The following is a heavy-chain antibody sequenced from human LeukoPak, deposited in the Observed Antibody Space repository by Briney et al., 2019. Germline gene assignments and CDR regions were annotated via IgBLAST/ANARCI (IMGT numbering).Heavy chain of an antibody. Sequence: GRSLRLSCAASGFTFSSYAMSWVRQAPGKGLEWVSAISGSGGSTYYADSVKGRFTISRDNSKNTLYLQMNSLRAEDTAVYYCARPRYSSSWYYFDYWGQGTLVTVSS. D-gene: IGHD6-13*01. CDR2: ISGSGGST. CDR3: ARPRYSSSWYYFDY. CDR1: GFTFSSYA. J-gene: IGHJ4*02. V-gene: IGHV3-23*01.